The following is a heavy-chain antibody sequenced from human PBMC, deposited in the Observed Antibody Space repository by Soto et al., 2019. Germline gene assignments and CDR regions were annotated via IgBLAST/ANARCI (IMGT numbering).Heavy chain of an antibody. Sequence: QVQLVQSGAEVKKPGASVKVSCKASGYTFTRSGISWVRQAPGQGPEWMGWISSYNGDTNYAQTFQGRVTMTTDTPTSTAYMDLRSLRSDDTAVYYRAREVVAPYYNSGMDVWGQGTPVTVSS. V-gene: IGHV1-18*01. D-gene: IGHD5-12*01. CDR1: GYTFTRSG. J-gene: IGHJ6*02. CDR2: ISSYNGDT. CDR3: AREVVAPYYNSGMDV.